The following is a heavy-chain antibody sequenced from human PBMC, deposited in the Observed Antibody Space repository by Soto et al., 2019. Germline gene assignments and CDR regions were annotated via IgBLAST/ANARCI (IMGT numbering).Heavy chain of an antibody. CDR3: ARSYCGGDCPYNWFYS. CDR2: INPSGGTT. J-gene: IGHJ5*01. CDR1: GYIFSGYY. V-gene: IGHV1-46*01. Sequence: ASVKVSCKASGYIFSGYYIHWVRQAPGQGLGWMGIINPSGGTTTYAQKFQGRVTVTRDTSTSTVYMELSSLRSEDTAMYYCARSYCGGDCPYNWFYSWG. D-gene: IGHD2-21*02.